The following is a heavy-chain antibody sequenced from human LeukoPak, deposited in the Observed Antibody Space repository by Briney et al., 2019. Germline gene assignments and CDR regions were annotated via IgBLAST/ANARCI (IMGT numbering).Heavy chain of an antibody. CDR1: GYTFTGYY. J-gene: IGHJ4*02. Sequence: ASVKVSCKASGYTFTGYYMHWVRQAPGQGLEWMGWINPNSGGTNYAHKFQGRVTMTRDTSISTAYMELSRLRSDDTAVYYCARDHLVRGVVTDYWGQGTLVTVSS. CDR3: ARDHLVRGVVTDY. V-gene: IGHV1-2*07. D-gene: IGHD3-10*01. CDR2: INPNSGGT.